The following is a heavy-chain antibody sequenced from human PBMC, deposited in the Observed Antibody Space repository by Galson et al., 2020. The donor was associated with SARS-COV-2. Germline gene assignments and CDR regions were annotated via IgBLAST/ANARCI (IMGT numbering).Heavy chain of an antibody. V-gene: IGHV3-7*01. J-gene: IGHJ4*02. Sequence: VANIRGDGSETNYVESVKGRFSISRDNAMNSLYLQMDSLRVEDTAVYYCTREGWQGAYWGQGSRVTVSS. CDR3: TREGWQGAY. CDR2: IRGDGSET.